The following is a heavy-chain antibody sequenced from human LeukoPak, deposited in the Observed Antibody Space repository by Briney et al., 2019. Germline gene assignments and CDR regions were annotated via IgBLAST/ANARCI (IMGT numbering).Heavy chain of an antibody. D-gene: IGHD2-21*02. Sequence: PGGSLRLSCAASGFTFSSYGMHWVRQAPGKGLEWVAVIWYDGSNKYCADSVKGRFTISRDNSKNTLYLQMNSLRAEDTAVYYCARDPSTLAYCGGDCYYPSFDYWGQGTLVTVSS. V-gene: IGHV3-33*01. CDR3: ARDPSTLAYCGGDCYYPSFDY. CDR2: IWYDGSNK. CDR1: GFTFSSYG. J-gene: IGHJ4*02.